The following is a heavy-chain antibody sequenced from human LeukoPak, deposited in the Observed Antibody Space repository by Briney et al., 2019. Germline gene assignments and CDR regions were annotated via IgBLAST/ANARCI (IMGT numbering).Heavy chain of an antibody. CDR1: GASIRNYY. Sequence: SETLSLTCTVSGASIRNYYWGWIRQPPGKGLEWIGSIYYSGSTYYNPSLKSRVTISVDTSKNQFSLKLSSVTAADTAVYYCAEQFDYWGQGTLVTVSS. J-gene: IGHJ4*02. CDR2: IYYSGST. V-gene: IGHV4-39*01. CDR3: AEQFDY.